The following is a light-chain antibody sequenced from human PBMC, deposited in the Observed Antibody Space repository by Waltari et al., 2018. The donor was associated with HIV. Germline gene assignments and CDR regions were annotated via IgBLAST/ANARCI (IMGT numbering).Light chain of an antibody. CDR2: EVS. CDR1: SSDVGRYNL. Sequence: QSALTQPASVSGSPGQSITMSCTGTSSDVGRYNLVSWYQQHPGKAPKVMIYEVSKRPSGVSNRCSGSKSGNTASLTISGLQAEDEADYYCCSYADSSTLVFGGGTKLTVL. J-gene: IGLJ2*01. CDR3: CSYADSSTLV. V-gene: IGLV2-23*02.